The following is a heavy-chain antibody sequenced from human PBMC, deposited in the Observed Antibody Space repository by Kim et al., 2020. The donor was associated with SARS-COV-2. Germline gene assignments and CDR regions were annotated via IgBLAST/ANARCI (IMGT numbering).Heavy chain of an antibody. J-gene: IGHJ4*02. D-gene: IGHD5-18*01. V-gene: IGHV3-48*04. Sequence: YYADSVKGRFTISRDNAKNSLYLQMNSLRAEDTAVYYCARRPNVDTAMVGWGQGTLVTVSS. CDR3: ARRPNVDTAMVG.